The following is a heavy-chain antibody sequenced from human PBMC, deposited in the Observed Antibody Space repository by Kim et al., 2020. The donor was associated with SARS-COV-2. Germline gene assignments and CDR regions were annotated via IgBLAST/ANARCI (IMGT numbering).Heavy chain of an antibody. D-gene: IGHD3-10*01. CDR2: IYYSGST. V-gene: IGHV4-59*13. J-gene: IGHJ5*02. CDR1: GGSISSYY. CDR3: ARTRGYNWFDP. Sequence: SETLSLTCTVSGGSISSYYWSWIRQPPGKGLEWIGYIYYSGSTNYNPSLKSRVTISVDTSKNQFSLKLSSVTAADTAVYYCARTRGYNWFDPWGQGTLVTVSS.